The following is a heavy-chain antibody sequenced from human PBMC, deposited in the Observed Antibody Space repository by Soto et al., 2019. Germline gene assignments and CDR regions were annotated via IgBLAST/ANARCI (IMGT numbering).Heavy chain of an antibody. D-gene: IGHD6-19*01. Sequence: GGSLRLSCAASGFTVSSIYMSWVRQAPGKGLEWVSVIYSGGSTYYADSVKGRFTISRDNSKNTLYLHINSLRAEDTAVYYCARRPWGSGWYYFDYWGQGTQVTVSS. CDR2: IYSGGST. CDR3: ARRPWGSGWYYFDY. J-gene: IGHJ4*02. V-gene: IGHV3-53*01. CDR1: GFTVSSIY.